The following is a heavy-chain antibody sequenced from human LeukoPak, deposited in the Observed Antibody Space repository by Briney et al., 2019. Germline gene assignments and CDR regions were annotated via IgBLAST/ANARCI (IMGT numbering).Heavy chain of an antibody. J-gene: IGHJ5*02. CDR1: GYTFTGYY. V-gene: IGHV1-8*02. Sequence: RASVKVSCKASGYTFTGYYMHWVRQAPGQGLEWMGWMNPNNGNTGYAQKFQGRVTMTRNTSTGTAYMELSSLRSEDTAVYYCARTNYHDTSGASNWFDPWGQGTLVTVSS. D-gene: IGHD3-22*01. CDR3: ARTNYHDTSGASNWFDP. CDR2: MNPNNGNT.